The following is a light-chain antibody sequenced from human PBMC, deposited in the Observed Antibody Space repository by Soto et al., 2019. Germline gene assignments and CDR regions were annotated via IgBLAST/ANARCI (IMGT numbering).Light chain of an antibody. J-gene: IGLJ2*01. V-gene: IGLV2-11*01. CDR1: SSDVGGYNF. CDR3: CSYAGSYTLI. Sequence: QSVLTQPRSVSGSPGQSVTISCTGTSSDVGGYNFVSWYQQHPGKAPKLMIYDVTKRPSEVPDRFSGSKSGNTASLTISGLQAEDEADYYCCSYAGSYTLIFGGGTKVTVL. CDR2: DVT.